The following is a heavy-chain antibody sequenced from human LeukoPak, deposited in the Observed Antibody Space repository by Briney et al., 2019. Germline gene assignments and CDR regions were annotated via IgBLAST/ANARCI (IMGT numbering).Heavy chain of an antibody. J-gene: IGHJ6*03. V-gene: IGHV4-59*01. CDR3: ARVVAARRYYYYYYYMDV. Sequence: SETLSLTCTVSGGSISSYYWSWIRQPPGKGLEWIGYIYYSGGTNYNPSLKSRVTISVDTSKNQFSLKLSSVTAADTAVYYCARVVAARRYYYYYYYMDVWGKGTTVTVPS. CDR2: IYYSGGT. CDR1: GGSISSYY. D-gene: IGHD6-6*01.